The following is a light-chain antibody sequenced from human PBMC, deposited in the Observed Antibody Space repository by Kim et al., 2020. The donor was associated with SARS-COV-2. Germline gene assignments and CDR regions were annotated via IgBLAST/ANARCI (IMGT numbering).Light chain of an antibody. CDR1: HLGDKH. V-gene: IGLV3-1*01. Sequence: SVSPGQRASITCSGDHLGDKHVCWNQHKPGQSPVLVIYQNTKRPSGIPERFSGSNSGNTATLTIGGTQPMDEADYYCQTWDRSTGVFGPGTKVTVL. CDR3: QTWDRSTGV. J-gene: IGLJ1*01. CDR2: QNT.